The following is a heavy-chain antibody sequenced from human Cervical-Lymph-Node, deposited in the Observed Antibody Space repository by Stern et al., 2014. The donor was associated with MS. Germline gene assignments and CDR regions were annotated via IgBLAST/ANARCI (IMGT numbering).Heavy chain of an antibody. CDR2: ISHDGTSK. Sequence: QVQLVESGGGVVQPGRSLRLSCAASGFTFSSYHLHWVRQAPGKGLEWVAVISHDGTSKNYADSVKGRFTISRDYSKNTLYLQMNSLRVEDTAVYYCARSKTYSSAWYAMWGQGTLVTVSS. V-gene: IGHV3-30*04. CDR3: ARSKTYSSAWYAM. CDR1: GFTFSSYH. J-gene: IGHJ4*02. D-gene: IGHD6-19*01.